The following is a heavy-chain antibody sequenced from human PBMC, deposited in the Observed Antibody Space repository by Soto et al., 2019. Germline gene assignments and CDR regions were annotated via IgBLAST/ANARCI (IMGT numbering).Heavy chain of an antibody. CDR3: TRDIFRTITTIDY. Sequence: EVQLVESGGGLIEPGRSLRLSCAASGFNFDDHAMNWVRLAPGKGLEWVSGISANGAFDGYANSVRGRFTISRDNAKNYLFLQMNRLRREDTAVYYCTRDIFRTITTIDYWGQGTLVTVSS. V-gene: IGHV3-9*01. J-gene: IGHJ4*02. CDR1: GFNFDDHA. D-gene: IGHD1-20*01. CDR2: ISANGAFD.